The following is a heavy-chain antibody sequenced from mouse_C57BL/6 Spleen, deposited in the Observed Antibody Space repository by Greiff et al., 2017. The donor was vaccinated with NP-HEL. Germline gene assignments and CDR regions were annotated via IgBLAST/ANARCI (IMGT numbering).Heavy chain of an antibody. V-gene: IGHV1-15*01. Sequence: QVQLQQSGAELVRPGASVTLSCKSSVYTFSDYEMHWVTQTSVHGLEWIVAIDPETGGTAYNQKLKGKAILTADESSSTAYMELRSLTTEDSAVYYCTGRYYGSSPWFDYWGQGTTRTVSS. CDR1: VYTFSDYE. CDR2: IDPETGGT. D-gene: IGHD1-1*01. J-gene: IGHJ2*01. CDR3: TGRYYGSSPWFDY.